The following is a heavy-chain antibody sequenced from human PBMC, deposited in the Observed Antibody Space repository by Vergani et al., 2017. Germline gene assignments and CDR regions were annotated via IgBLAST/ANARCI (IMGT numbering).Heavy chain of an antibody. CDR1: GGFFSSYY. J-gene: IGHJ2*01. Sequence: QVQPQQWGAGLLKPSETLSLTCAVYGGFFSSYYWSWIRQPPGKGLEWIGEINHSGSTNYNLSPKSRVTISLDTSKNQFSLKLGSVTAADSAVYYCSRGGVRPVAQAQGIAALPDEYFDLWGRGTLVTVSS. D-gene: IGHD6-6*01. V-gene: IGHV4-34*01. CDR3: SRGGVRPVAQAQGIAALPDEYFDL. CDR2: INHSGST.